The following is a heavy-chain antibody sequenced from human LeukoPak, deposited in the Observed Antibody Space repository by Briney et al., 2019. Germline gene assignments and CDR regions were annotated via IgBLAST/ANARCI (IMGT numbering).Heavy chain of an antibody. V-gene: IGHV3-23*01. J-gene: IGHJ4*02. CDR2: VSGSGSTT. CDR3: AKSLDYGGNRARLDF. CDR1: GFTFSTYG. Sequence: GGTLRLSCAASGFTFSTYGMNWVRQAPGKGLEWVSAVSGSGSTTYYARSVKGRFTVSRDNSKNTLYLQMNSLRVDDTAVYYCAKSLDYGGNRARLDFWGQGTLVTVSS. D-gene: IGHD4-23*01.